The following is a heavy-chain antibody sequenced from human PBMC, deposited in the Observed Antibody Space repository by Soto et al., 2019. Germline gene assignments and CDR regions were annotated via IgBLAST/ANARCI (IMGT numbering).Heavy chain of an antibody. D-gene: IGHD2-15*01. CDR3: ARLHRYCRGGSCYLVDY. Sequence: QVQLQESGPGLVKPSETLSLTCTVSGGSISGYYWSWIRQPPGKGLEWIGYVYYTGATNYNPSLNSRVTISVDPSKNQFSLRLSSVTAADTAVYYCARLHRYCRGGSCYLVDYWGQGTLVTVSS. CDR1: GGSISGYY. CDR2: VYYTGAT. V-gene: IGHV4-59*08. J-gene: IGHJ4*02.